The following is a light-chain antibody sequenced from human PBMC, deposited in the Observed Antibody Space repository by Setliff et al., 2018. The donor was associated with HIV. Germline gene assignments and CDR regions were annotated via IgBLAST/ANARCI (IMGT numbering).Light chain of an antibody. CDR1: HSNIGTTT. J-gene: IGLJ1*01. Sequence: QSVLTQPPSASGTPGQSVTISCSGSHSNIGTTTVNWYQRLPGAAPKLLIYTNSLRPSGVPNRFSGSKSGTSVSLAISGLRSEDEAEYYCASWGDTLKVYVFGSGTKVTVL. V-gene: IGLV1-44*01. CDR3: ASWGDTLKVYV. CDR2: TNS.